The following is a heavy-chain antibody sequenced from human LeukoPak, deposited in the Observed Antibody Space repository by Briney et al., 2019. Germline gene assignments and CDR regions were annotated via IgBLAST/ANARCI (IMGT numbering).Heavy chain of an antibody. D-gene: IGHD6-19*01. J-gene: IGHJ3*02. V-gene: IGHV3-74*01. CDR2: INSDGSST. Sequence: GGSLRLSCAASGFTFSSYWMHWVRHAPGKGLVWVSRINSDGSSTSYADSVKGRFTISRDNAKNTLYLQMNSLRAEDTAVYYCARDRSSGWRTDAFDIWGQGTMVTVSS. CDR3: ARDRSSGWRTDAFDI. CDR1: GFTFSSYW.